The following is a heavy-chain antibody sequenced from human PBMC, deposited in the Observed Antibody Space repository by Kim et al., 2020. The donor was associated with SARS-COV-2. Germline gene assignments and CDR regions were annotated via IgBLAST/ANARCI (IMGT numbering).Heavy chain of an antibody. CDR3: ARDYGAGHGSGSYRY. CDR2: ISSSSSYI. D-gene: IGHD3-10*01. V-gene: IGHV3-21*01. CDR1: GFTFSSYS. J-gene: IGHJ4*02. Sequence: GGSLRLSCAASGFTFSSYSMNWVRQAPGKGLEWVSSISSSSSYIYYADSVKGRFTISRDNAKNSLYLQMNSLRAEDTAVYYCARDYGAGHGSGSYRYWGQGTLVTVSS.